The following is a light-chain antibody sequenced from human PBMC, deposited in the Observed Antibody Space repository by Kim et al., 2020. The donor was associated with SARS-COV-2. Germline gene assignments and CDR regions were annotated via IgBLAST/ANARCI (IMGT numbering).Light chain of an antibody. J-gene: IGKJ1*01. CDR1: QSVSRN. CDR3: QQYDNWRT. CDR2: GAS. Sequence: SVSPGERATHSCRASQSVSRNLAWYQQKPGQAPRLLIYGASTRATGIPARFSGSGSGTEFTLTISSLQSEDFAVYYCQQYDNWRTFGQGTKVDIK. V-gene: IGKV3-15*01.